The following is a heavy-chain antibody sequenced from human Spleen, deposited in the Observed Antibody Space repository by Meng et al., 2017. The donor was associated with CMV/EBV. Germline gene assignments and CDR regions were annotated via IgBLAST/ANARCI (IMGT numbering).Heavy chain of an antibody. D-gene: IGHD4-11*01. V-gene: IGHV1-2*02. CDR3: ARNSYSKVSDYYYGMDV. CDR2: INPNSGGT. CDR1: GYTFTGYY. Sequence: ASVKVSCKASGYTFTGYYMHWVRQAPGQGLEWMGWINPNSGGTNYAQKFQGRVTMTRDTSISTAYMELSRLRSDDTAVYYCARNSYSKVSDYYYGMDVWGQGTTVTVSS. J-gene: IGHJ6*02.